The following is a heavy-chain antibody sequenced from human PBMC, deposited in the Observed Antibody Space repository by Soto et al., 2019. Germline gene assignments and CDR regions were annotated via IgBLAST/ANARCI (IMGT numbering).Heavy chain of an antibody. CDR3: ARAYGEIDY. D-gene: IGHD4-17*01. V-gene: IGHV3-33*01. J-gene: IGHJ4*02. CDR1: GFSFRSYG. Sequence: QVQLVESGGGVVQPGRSLRLSCAVSGFSFRSYGMHWVRQAPGKGLEWVAVIWYDGSNKRYADSVRGRFTSSRDNSRNTLYLQMNSLRAEDTAVYYCARAYGEIDYWGQGTLVTVSP. CDR2: IWYDGSNK.